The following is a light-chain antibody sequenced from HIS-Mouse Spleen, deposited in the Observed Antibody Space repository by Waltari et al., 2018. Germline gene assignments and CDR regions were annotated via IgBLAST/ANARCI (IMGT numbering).Light chain of an antibody. J-gene: IGLJ3*02. Sequence: GQPASISCTGTSSDVGGYNYVSWYQQHPGKAPKLMIYDVSNRPSGVSNRFSGSKSGNTASLTISGLQAEDEADYYCSSYTSSSTWVFGGGTKLTVL. CDR3: SSYTSSSTWV. V-gene: IGLV2-14*03. CDR2: DVS. CDR1: SSDVGGYNY.